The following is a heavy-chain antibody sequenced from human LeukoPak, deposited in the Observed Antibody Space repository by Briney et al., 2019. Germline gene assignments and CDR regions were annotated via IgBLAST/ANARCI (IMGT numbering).Heavy chain of an antibody. Sequence: ASVKVSCKASGYTFSSYDINWVRQAPGQGFEWMGWMNPNSGNTGYAQELQGRVAMTRDTSISTAYMELSSLISDDTAVYYCTRGGTIYDTILEDPFDIWGQGTMVTVSS. V-gene: IGHV1-8*01. CDR3: TRGGTIYDTILEDPFDI. CDR2: MNPNSGNT. D-gene: IGHD3-22*01. J-gene: IGHJ3*02. CDR1: GYTFSSYD.